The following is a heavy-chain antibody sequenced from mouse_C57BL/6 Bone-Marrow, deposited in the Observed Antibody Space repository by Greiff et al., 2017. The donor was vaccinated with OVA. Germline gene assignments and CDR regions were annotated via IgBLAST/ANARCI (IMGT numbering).Heavy chain of an antibody. Sequence: EVHLVESGGGLVKPGGSLKLSCAASGFTFSDYGMHWVRQAPEKGLEWVAYISSGSSTIYYADTVKGRFTISRDNAKNTLFLQMTSLRSEDTAMYYCARPPTMVTTTRFAYWGQGTLVTVSA. V-gene: IGHV5-17*01. CDR1: GFTFSDYG. CDR2: ISSGSSTI. D-gene: IGHD2-9*01. CDR3: ARPPTMVTTTRFAY. J-gene: IGHJ3*01.